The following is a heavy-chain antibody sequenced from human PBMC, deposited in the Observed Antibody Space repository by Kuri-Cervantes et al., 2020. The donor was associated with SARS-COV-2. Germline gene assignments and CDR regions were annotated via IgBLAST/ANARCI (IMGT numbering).Heavy chain of an antibody. CDR2: IYHSGST. D-gene: IGHD5-18*01. V-gene: IGHV4-38-2*02. Sequence: SETLSLTCTVSGYSISSGYYWGWIRQPPGKGLEWIGSIYHSGSTYYNPSLKSRVTIPVDTSKNQFSLKLSSVTAADTAVYYCARGVVDTAMAYYFDYWGQGTLVTVSS. J-gene: IGHJ4*02. CDR3: ARGVVDTAMAYYFDY. CDR1: GYSISSGYY.